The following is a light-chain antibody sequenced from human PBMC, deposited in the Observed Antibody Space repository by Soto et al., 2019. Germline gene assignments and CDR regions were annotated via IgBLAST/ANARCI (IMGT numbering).Light chain of an antibody. J-gene: IGKJ1*01. Sequence: AIQLTHSPSSLFHSLGDKVIITCGASQDITSDLAWYQQRPEKAPVLLIYDASRLESGVPPRFSGGGSGTEFSLTISSLQPEDFATYFCQQFNAYTRTFGQGTKV. CDR3: QQFNAYTRT. V-gene: IGKV1-13*02. CDR2: DAS. CDR1: QDITSD.